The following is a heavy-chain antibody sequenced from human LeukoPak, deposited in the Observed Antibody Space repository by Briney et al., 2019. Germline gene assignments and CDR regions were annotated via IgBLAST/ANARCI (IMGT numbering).Heavy chain of an antibody. CDR2: TDYRSKWYN. D-gene: IGHD6-6*01. CDR1: GDSISSNSAA. Sequence: SQTLSLTCAISGDSISSNSAAWNWTRQSPSRGLEWLGRTDYRSKWYNDYAVSVKSRITINPDTSKNQFSLQLNSVTPEDTAVYYCARIKAALFDYWGQGTLVTVSS. CDR3: ARIKAALFDY. V-gene: IGHV6-1*01. J-gene: IGHJ4*02.